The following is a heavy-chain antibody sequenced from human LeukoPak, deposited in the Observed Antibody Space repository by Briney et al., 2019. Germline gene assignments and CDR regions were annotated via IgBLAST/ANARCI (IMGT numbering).Heavy chain of an antibody. D-gene: IGHD3-10*01. J-gene: IGHJ4*02. V-gene: IGHV3-53*01. CDR2: LFSGGNT. Sequence: GGSLRLSCAASGFSVSNNYMSWVRQAPGKGLEWVSVLFSGGNTYYADSVKGRFTISRDNSRNTLYLQMNSLRAEDTAVYYCARGTTILFGELLSPLDYWGQGTLVTVSS. CDR3: ARGTTILFGELLSPLDY. CDR1: GFSVSNNY.